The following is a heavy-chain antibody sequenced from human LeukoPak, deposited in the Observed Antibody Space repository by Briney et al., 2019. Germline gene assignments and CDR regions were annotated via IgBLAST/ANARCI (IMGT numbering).Heavy chain of an antibody. V-gene: IGHV4-59*01. Sequence: SETLSLTCTVSGGSISSYYWSWIWQPPGKGLEWIGYIYYSGSTNYNPSLKSRVTISVDTSKNQFSLKLSSVTAADTAVYYCAREDAAMVTRWGQGTLVTVSS. CDR2: IYYSGST. D-gene: IGHD5-18*01. CDR3: AREDAAMVTR. J-gene: IGHJ4*02. CDR1: GGSISSYY.